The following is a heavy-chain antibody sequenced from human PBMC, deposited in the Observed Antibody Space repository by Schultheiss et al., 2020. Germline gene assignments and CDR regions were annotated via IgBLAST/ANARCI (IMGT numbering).Heavy chain of an antibody. J-gene: IGHJ5*02. CDR1: GFTFSNYV. D-gene: IGHD6-13*01. V-gene: IGHV3-23*01. CDR2: ISGSGGST. Sequence: GGSLRLSCAASGFTFSNYVMSWVRQAPGKGLEWVSAISGSGGSTYYADSVKGRFTISRDNAKNSLYLQMSSLRAEDTALYHCARGRDSGWYGGWFDPWGQGTLVTVSS. CDR3: ARGRDSGWYGGWFDP.